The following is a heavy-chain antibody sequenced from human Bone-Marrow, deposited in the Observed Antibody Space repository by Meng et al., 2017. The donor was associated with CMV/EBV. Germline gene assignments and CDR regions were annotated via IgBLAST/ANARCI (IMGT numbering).Heavy chain of an antibody. J-gene: IGHJ3*02. CDR3: AKVFFRWVSDAFDI. CDR1: GFTFSSYG. V-gene: IGHV3-30*02. Sequence: GGSLRLSCAASGFTFSSYGMHWVRQAPGKGLEWVAFIRYDGSNKYYADSVKGRFTISRDNSKNTLYLQMNSLRAEDTAVYYCAKVFFRWVSDAFDIWGRGKMVDVAS. CDR2: IRYDGSNK. D-gene: IGHD2/OR15-2a*01.